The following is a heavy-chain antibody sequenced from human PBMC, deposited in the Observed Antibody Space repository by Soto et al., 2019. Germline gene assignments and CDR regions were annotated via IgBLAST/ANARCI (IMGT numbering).Heavy chain of an antibody. CDR1: GGSISSTTFY. D-gene: IGHD6-19*01. J-gene: IGHJ5*01. Sequence: SETRSLTCSVSGGSISSTTFYWGLIRQPPRQGLDLIGGISYRGSTSYNPSLKSRVTISVDTSKNQFSLRLTSVIAADTAVYYCARLLGWSNYNYFDSCGKGTLVTVSS. CDR3: ARLLGWSNYNYFDS. CDR2: ISYRGST. V-gene: IGHV4-39*01.